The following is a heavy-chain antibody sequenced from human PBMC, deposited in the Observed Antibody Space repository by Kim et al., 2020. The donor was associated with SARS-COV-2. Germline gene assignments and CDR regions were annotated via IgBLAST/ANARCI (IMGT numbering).Heavy chain of an antibody. V-gene: IGHV3-7*01. Sequence: GGSLRLSCAVSGFTFNKYWMSWVRQAPGKGLEWVANINEDGSEIYYADSVTGRFTISRDKDKNLVYLQMNSLRVEDTAVFYCARADFGSGDYWGQGTQVTVSS. CDR2: INEDGSEI. J-gene: IGHJ4*02. CDR3: ARADFGSGDY. D-gene: IGHD3-3*01. CDR1: GFTFNKYW.